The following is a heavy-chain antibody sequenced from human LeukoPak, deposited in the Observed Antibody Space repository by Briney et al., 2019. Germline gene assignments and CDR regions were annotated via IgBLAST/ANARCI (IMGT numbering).Heavy chain of an antibody. J-gene: IGHJ3*02. V-gene: IGHV4-38-2*02. CDR1: GYSISSGYC. Sequence: SETLSLIGIVSGYSISSGYCLGWIRQPPGEGLEWIGSIYYSGSTYYNPSLKSRVTISVDPSKNQFSLKLSSVTAADTAVYYCARGPSTSDDAFDICGQGTIATVSS. CDR3: ARGPSTSDDAFDI. CDR2: IYYSGST.